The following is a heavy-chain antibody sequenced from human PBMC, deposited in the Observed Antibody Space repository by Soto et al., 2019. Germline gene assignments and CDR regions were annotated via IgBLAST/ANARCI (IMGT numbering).Heavy chain of an antibody. D-gene: IGHD3-10*01. CDR1: GFTFSSYP. CDR3: AKGLITMVRRVQNYYYYYMDV. CDR2: LSGSGDIT. V-gene: IGHV3-23*01. J-gene: IGHJ6*03. Sequence: PGGSLRLSCAASGFTFSSYPMNWVRQAPGKGLEWVSTLSGSGDITYYADSVKGRFTISRDNSKNTLYLQMNSLRAEDTAVYYCAKGLITMVRRVQNYYYYYMDVWGKGTTVTVSS.